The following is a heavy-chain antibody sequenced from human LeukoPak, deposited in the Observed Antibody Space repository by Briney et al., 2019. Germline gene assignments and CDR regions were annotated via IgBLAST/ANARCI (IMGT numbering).Heavy chain of an antibody. Sequence: GGSLRLSCAASGFTFSNAWMSWVRQAPGKGLEWVGRIKSKTDGGTTDYAAPVKGRFTISRDDSKNTLYLQMNSLKTEDTAVYYCTTLTLLFTYYFDYWGQGTLVTVSS. D-gene: IGHD3-10*01. CDR2: IKSKTDGGTT. CDR3: TTLTLLFTYYFDY. V-gene: IGHV3-15*01. J-gene: IGHJ4*02. CDR1: GFTFSNAW.